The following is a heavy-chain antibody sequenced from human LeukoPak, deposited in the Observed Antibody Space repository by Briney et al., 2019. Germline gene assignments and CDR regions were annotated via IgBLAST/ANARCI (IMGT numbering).Heavy chain of an antibody. Sequence: PGGSLRLSCAASGFTFSNYSIHWVRQAPGKGLEWVAVISYDGSNKYYADSVKGRFTISRDNSKNTLYLQMNSLRAEDTAVYYCARARYSSSWYRNYFDYWGQGTLVTVSS. V-gene: IGHV3-30*04. D-gene: IGHD6-13*01. CDR2: ISYDGSNK. J-gene: IGHJ4*02. CDR1: GFTFSNYS. CDR3: ARARYSSSWYRNYFDY.